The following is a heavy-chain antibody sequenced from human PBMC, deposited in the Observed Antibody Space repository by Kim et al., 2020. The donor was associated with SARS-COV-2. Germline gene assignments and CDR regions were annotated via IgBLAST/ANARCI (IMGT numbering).Heavy chain of an antibody. CDR3: TRDPRHGDF. Sequence: GGSLRLSCAASGFDFSDYYMTWFRQAPGKGLECVAYISGSSHDIRYADSVKGRFTISRDNARKSVYLEMNSLRDEDSAVYYCTRDPRHGDFWGQWTLVTVSS. V-gene: IGHV3-11*01. CDR1: GFDFSDYY. J-gene: IGHJ4*02. CDR2: ISGSSHDI. D-gene: IGHD6-25*01.